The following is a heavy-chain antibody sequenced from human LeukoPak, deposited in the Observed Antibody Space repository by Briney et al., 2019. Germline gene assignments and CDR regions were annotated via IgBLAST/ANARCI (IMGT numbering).Heavy chain of an antibody. CDR2: IYATGST. CDR3: ARLNVPGWFDP. Sequence: SETLSLTCTVSGGSINGYFLSWIRQPAGRALEWIGRIYATGSTNYSPSLKSRLTISVDTSKNQFSLNLMSVTAADTAVYYCARLNVPGWFDPWGQGTLVTVSS. J-gene: IGHJ5*02. CDR1: GGSINGYF. V-gene: IGHV4-4*07.